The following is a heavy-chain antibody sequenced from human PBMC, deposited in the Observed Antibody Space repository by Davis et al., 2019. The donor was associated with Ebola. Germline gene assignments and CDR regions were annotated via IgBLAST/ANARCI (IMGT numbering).Heavy chain of an antibody. V-gene: IGHV1-24*01. J-gene: IGHJ6*02. CDR1: GYTLTELS. Sequence: ASVTVSCKLSGYTLTELSIHWVRQAPGKGFEWMGGSDPKDGETLYAQKFQGRVTMTADISTDTAYMELSSLRSEDTAVYYCAISDYTFWTGYSNYYGMDVWGQGTTVTVSS. CDR3: AISDYTFWTGYSNYYGMDV. CDR2: SDPKDGET. D-gene: IGHD3/OR15-3a*01.